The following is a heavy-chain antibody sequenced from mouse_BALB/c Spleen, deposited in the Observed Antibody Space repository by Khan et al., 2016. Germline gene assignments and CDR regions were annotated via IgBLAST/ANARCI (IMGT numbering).Heavy chain of an antibody. CDR2: ISYSGST. Sequence: EVQLQESGPGLVKPSQSLSLTCTVTGYSITSDYAWNWIRQFPGNKLEWMGYISYSGSTSYNPSLKSRISITRDTSKNQFFLQLNSVTTEDTATYDCAIYYGYDGYFDDWGQGTTLTVSS. J-gene: IGHJ2*01. CDR1: GYSITSDYA. CDR3: AIYYGYDGYFDD. V-gene: IGHV3-2*02. D-gene: IGHD2-2*01.